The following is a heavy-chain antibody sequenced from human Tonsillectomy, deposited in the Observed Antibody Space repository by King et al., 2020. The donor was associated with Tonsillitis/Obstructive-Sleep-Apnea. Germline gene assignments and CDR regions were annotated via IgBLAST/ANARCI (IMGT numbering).Heavy chain of an antibody. D-gene: IGHD4-17*01. CDR2: ISGDGGST. J-gene: IGHJ5*02. V-gene: IGHV3-43*02. Sequence: VQLVESGGGVVQPGGSLRLSCAASGFTFDDYAMHWVRQAPGKGLEWVSLISGDGGSTYYADSVKGRFTISRENSKNSLYMQMNSLRTEDTALYYCAKFPYGDYEGGWFDPWGQGTLVTVSS. CDR3: AKFPYGDYEGGWFDP. CDR1: GFTFDDYA.